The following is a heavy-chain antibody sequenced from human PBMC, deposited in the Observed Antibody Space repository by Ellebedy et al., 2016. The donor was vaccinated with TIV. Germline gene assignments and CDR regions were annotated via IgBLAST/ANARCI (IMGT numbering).Heavy chain of an antibody. CDR2: IVVGSGNT. D-gene: IGHD3-16*01. CDR3: AANDYVILDYYYYYGMDV. Sequence: AASVKVSCKASGFTFTSSALQWVRQARGQRLEWIGWIVVGSGNTNYAQKFQERVTLTRDMSTSTAYMELSSLRSEDTAVYYCAANDYVILDYYYYYGMDVWGQGTTVTVSS. V-gene: IGHV1-58*01. J-gene: IGHJ6*02. CDR1: GFTFTSSA.